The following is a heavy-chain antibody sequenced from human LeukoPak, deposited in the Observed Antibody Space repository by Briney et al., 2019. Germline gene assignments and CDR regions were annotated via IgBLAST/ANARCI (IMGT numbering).Heavy chain of an antibody. Sequence: SETLSLTCTVSGGSISSYYWSWIRQPPGKGLEWIGYIYYSGSTNYNPSPKSRITISVDTSKNQFSLKLSSVTAADTGVYYCARSGVTALSWVDPWGQGTLVTVSS. CDR1: GGSISSYY. D-gene: IGHD2-21*02. CDR3: ARSGVTALSWVDP. J-gene: IGHJ5*02. CDR2: IYYSGST. V-gene: IGHV4-59*08.